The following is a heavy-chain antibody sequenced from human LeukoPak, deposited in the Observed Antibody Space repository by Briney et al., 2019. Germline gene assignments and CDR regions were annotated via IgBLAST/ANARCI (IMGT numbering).Heavy chain of an antibody. Sequence: GGSLRLSFAASGFTFDDDAMHWVRQAPGKGLEWVSLISGDGGSTYYADSVKGRFTISRDNSKNSLYLQMNSLRTEDTALYYCAKDMVNCHYPHYLDYWGQGTLVTVSS. CDR2: ISGDGGST. D-gene: IGHD1-7*01. CDR3: AKDMVNCHYPHYLDY. J-gene: IGHJ4*02. V-gene: IGHV3-43*02. CDR1: GFTFDDDA.